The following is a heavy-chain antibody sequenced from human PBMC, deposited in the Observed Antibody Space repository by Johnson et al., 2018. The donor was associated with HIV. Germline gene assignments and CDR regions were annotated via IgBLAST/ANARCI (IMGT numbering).Heavy chain of an antibody. D-gene: IGHD1-26*01. CDR3: AKDRYGGSYPDAFDI. Sequence: SRHDMHWVRQAPGKGLEWVAVISYDGSNQYCADSVKGRFTISRDNSKNTLFLQMNSLRPEDTSVYYCAKDRYGGSYPDAFDIWGQGTMVTVSS. V-gene: IGHV3-30*18. J-gene: IGHJ3*02. CDR1: SRHD. CDR2: ISYDGSNQ.